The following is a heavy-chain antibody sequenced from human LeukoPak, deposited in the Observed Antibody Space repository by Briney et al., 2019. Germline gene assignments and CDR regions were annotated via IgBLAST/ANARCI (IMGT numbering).Heavy chain of an antibody. CDR1: GYTLTSYY. CDR2: INPSGGRT. CDR3: ARGGRERYSSGWTDAFDI. V-gene: IGHV1-46*01. J-gene: IGHJ3*02. D-gene: IGHD6-19*01. Sequence: ASVKVSCKASGYTLTSYYMHWVRQAPGQGLEWMGIINPSGGRTSYAQKFQGRVTMTRDTSTSTVYMELSSLSSEDTAVYYCARGGRERYSSGWTDAFDIWGQGTMVTVSS.